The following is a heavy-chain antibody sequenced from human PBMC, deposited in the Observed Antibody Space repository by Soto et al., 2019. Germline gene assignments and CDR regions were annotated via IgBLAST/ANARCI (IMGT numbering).Heavy chain of an antibody. CDR2: IKSKTDGGTT. D-gene: IGHD2-15*01. V-gene: IGHV3-15*01. CDR1: GFTFSNAW. J-gene: IGHJ4*02. Sequence: EVQLVESGGGLVKPGGSLRLSCAASGFTFSNAWMSWVRQAPGKGLEWVGRIKSKTDGGTTDYAAPVKGRFTISRDDSNNTLYLQMNSLKPEDTAVYYCTTDIQSVSVDDYWGQGTLVTVSS. CDR3: TTDIQSVSVDDY.